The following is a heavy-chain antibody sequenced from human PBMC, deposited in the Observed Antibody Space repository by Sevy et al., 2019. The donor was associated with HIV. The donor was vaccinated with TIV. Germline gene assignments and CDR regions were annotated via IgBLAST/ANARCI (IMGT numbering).Heavy chain of an antibody. Sequence: ASVKVSCKASGGTLSSYTLSWVRQAPGQGLEWMGGIIPIVSSATYAQKFQGRVTITADLSTSTVYMELTGLRSDDTVVYYCMTLTPNLGHIDFWGQGTLVTVSS. V-gene: IGHV1-69*13. CDR1: GGTLSSYT. CDR3: MTLTPNLGHIDF. D-gene: IGHD1-20*01. J-gene: IGHJ4*02. CDR2: IIPIVSSA.